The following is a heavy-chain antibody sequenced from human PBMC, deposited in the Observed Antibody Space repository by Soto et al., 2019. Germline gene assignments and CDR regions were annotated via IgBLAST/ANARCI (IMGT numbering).Heavy chain of an antibody. V-gene: IGHV4-30-4*01. CDR1: GGSLTSGDYY. Sequence: PSETLSLTCTVSGGSLTSGDYYWSWIRQPPGKGLEWIGYIYYSGTTYYSPSLKSRVTISADRSRNQFSLKLNSVTAADTAVYYCARDYASGSGPEYWGQGTLVTDS. J-gene: IGHJ4*02. CDR3: ARDYASGSGPEY. D-gene: IGHD3-10*01. CDR2: IYYSGTT.